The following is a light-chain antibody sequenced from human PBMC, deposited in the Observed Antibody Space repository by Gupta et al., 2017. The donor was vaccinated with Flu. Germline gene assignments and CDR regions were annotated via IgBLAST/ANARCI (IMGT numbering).Light chain of an antibody. CDR3: QEWDSSTVV. V-gene: IGLV3-1*01. Sequence: SYELTQPPSVSVSPGQTASITCSGHKLGDKYACWYQQKPGQSPVLVIYQDSKRPSGIPERFSGSNSGNTATLTISGTQAMDEADYYCQEWDSSTVVFGGGTKVTVL. J-gene: IGLJ2*01. CDR2: QDS. CDR1: KLGDKY.